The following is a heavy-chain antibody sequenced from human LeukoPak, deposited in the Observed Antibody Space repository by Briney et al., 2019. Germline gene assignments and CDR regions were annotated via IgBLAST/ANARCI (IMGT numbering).Heavy chain of an antibody. Sequence: SGGSLRLSCAASGFTFSSYWMSWVRQAPGKGLEWVANIKQDGSEKYYVDSVKGRFTISRDNAKNSLYLQMNSLRAEDTAVYYCARAPYYDFWSGYYTDMDVWGKGTTVTVSS. J-gene: IGHJ6*03. CDR2: IKQDGSEK. V-gene: IGHV3-7*01. CDR3: ARAPYYDFWSGYYTDMDV. D-gene: IGHD3-3*01. CDR1: GFTFSSYW.